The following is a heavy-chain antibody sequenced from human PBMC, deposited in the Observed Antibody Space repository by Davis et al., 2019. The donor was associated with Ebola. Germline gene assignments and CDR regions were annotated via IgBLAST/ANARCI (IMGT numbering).Heavy chain of an antibody. CDR1: GYSFADQW. Sequence: GESLKISCKGSGYSFADQWIGWVRQMPGKGLEWVGIIFPRDSDTRYSPSFRGQVTISADKSTRTAYLQWGRLKASDTAMYYCASLRRTITGMDDGFDVWGQGTMVTVSS. CDR2: IFPRDSDT. D-gene: IGHD1-20*01. J-gene: IGHJ3*01. CDR3: ASLRRTITGMDDGFDV. V-gene: IGHV5-51*01.